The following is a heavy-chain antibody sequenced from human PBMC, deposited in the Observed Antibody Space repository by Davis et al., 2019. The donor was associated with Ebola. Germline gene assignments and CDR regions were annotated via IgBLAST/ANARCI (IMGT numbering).Heavy chain of an antibody. CDR1: GFTFDDYA. V-gene: IGHV3-43*02. Sequence: PGGSLRLSCAASGFTFDDYAMHWVRHAPGKGLEWVSLISGDGGSTYYADSVKGRFTISRVNSKNSLYLQMNSLRTEDTALYYCAREPAAKYYYYYYGMDVWGQGTTVTVSS. D-gene: IGHD2-2*01. CDR3: AREPAAKYYYYYYGMDV. J-gene: IGHJ6*02. CDR2: ISGDGGST.